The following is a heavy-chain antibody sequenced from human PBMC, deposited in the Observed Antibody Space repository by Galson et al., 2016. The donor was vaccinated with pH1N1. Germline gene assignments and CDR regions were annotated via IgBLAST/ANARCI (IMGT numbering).Heavy chain of an antibody. CDR3: ARRGNIAPAGIGFDS. D-gene: IGHD6-13*01. CDR1: EYSFSSNW. V-gene: IGHV5-51*01. CDR2: IFPADSDT. J-gene: IGHJ5*01. Sequence: QSGAEVKKPGESLKISCKASEYSFSSNWIGWVRQMPGKGLEWMGIIFPADSDTRYSPSFQGQATFSFDKSINTAYLHWTRLKASDPAIYFCARRGNIAPAGIGFDSWGQGTLVTVSS.